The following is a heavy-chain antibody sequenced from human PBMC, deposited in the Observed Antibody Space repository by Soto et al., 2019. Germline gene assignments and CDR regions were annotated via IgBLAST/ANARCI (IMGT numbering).Heavy chain of an antibody. Sequence: EVQLVESGGGLVKPGGSLRLSCAASGFTFSSYSMNWVRQAPGQGLEWVSSISSSSSYIYYADSVKGRFTISRDNAKNALYLQMNSLRAEDTAVYYCAIDMVRGVITHFDYWGQGTLVTVSS. V-gene: IGHV3-21*01. CDR1: GFTFSSYS. CDR2: ISSSSSYI. J-gene: IGHJ4*02. CDR3: AIDMVRGVITHFDY. D-gene: IGHD3-10*01.